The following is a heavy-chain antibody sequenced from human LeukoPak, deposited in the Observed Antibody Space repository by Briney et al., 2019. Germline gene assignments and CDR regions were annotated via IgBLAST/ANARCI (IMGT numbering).Heavy chain of an antibody. Sequence: TGGSLRLSCTASGFTFSTNAMSWVRQAPGKGLEWVSSISDRTGSSTYYADSVKGRFTFSRDNSKNTLYLQMNSLRAEDTAVYFCAKDFGLGSGSRTSLSYYFDFWGQGTLVTVSS. CDR2: ISDRTGSST. J-gene: IGHJ4*02. CDR3: AKDFGLGSGSRTSLSYYFDF. CDR1: GFTFSTNA. V-gene: IGHV3-23*01. D-gene: IGHD1-26*01.